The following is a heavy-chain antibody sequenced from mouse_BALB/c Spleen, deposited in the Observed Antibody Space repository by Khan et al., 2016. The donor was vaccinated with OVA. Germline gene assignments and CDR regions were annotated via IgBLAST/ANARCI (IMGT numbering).Heavy chain of an antibody. V-gene: IGHV1-5*01. CDR1: GYTFTSYW. CDR2: IYPGNTDT. J-gene: IGHJ3*01. D-gene: IGHD4-1*01. CDR3: TRRNWDVAWFAY. Sequence: EVQLQQSGTVLARPGASVKMSCKASGYTFTSYWMHWVKQRPGQGLEWIGDIYPGNTDTNYNQKFKGKAKLTAGTSTSTAYMELYSLTNEYSAVYYCTRRNWDVAWFAYWGQGTLVTVSA.